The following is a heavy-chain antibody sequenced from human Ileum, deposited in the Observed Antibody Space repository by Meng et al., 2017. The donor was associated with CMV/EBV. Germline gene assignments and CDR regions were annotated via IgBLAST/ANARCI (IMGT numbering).Heavy chain of an antibody. CDR3: ARENWVYDL. V-gene: IGHV1-2*02. CDR1: GYPFTDRL. D-gene: IGHD2/OR15-2a*01. J-gene: IGHJ5*02. CDR2: SNPKDSDT. Sequence: AQVKSLMASGKCSCKAPGYPFTDRLIHRVRQAPGQRPECLGWSNPKDSDTDYTESFQGRVTLTRDTSITTAYMELHNLKSDDTAIYYCARENWVYDLWGQGTLVTVSS.